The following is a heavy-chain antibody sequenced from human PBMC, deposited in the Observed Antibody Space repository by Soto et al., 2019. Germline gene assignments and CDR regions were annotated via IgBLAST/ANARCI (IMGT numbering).Heavy chain of an antibody. D-gene: IGHD1-1*01. V-gene: IGHV1-58*01. CDR3: AAVPGDFDC. J-gene: IGHJ4*02. CDR1: GFTFSSSS. CDR2: IVIGTGNT. Sequence: GASVKVSCKSSGFTFSSSSVQCVRQARGQRLEWIGWIVIGTGNTNYAQRFQGRVTFTRDMSTSTAYMELSSLRSEDTAVYYCAAVPGDFDCWGQGTLVTVSS.